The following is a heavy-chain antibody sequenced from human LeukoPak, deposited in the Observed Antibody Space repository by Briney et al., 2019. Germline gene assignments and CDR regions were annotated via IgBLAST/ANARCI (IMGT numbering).Heavy chain of an antibody. CDR2: ISSRSSSI. Sequence: PGESLRLSCAASGFTFSTYNMNWVRQAPGKGLEWVSSISSRSSSIYYADSLKGRLTISRDNAKNSLYLQMNSLRAEDTAVYYCAREAAMADFDYWGQGTLVTVSS. CDR3: AREAAMADFDY. V-gene: IGHV3-21*01. CDR1: GFTFSTYN. D-gene: IGHD5-18*01. J-gene: IGHJ4*02.